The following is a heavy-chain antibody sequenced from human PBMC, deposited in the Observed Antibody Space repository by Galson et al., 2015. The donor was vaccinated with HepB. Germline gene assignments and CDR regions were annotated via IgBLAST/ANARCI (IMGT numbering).Heavy chain of an antibody. Sequence: PALVKPTQTLTLTCTFSGFSLRTSGVGVGWIRQPPGKALEWLALIYWDDDERYSPSLKSRLTITKDTSKNQVVLTMTNMDPVDTATYYCAHSPLGLSGSYSGAFDIWGQGTMVTVSS. CDR3: AHSPLGLSGSYSGAFDI. CDR2: IYWDDDE. V-gene: IGHV2-5*02. D-gene: IGHD1-26*01. J-gene: IGHJ3*02. CDR1: GFSLRTSGVG.